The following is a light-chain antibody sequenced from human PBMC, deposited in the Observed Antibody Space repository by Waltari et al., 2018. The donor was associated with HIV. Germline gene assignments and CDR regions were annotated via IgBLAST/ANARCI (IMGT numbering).Light chain of an antibody. CDR1: SLRIYY. CDR3: NSRDSSGNHVV. CDR2: GKN. V-gene: IGLV3-19*01. Sequence: SSELTQDPAVSVALGQTVRITCQGDSLRIYYASWYQQKPGQAPGLVIYGKNNRPSGIPDRFSDSSSGNTASLTITGAQAEDEADYYCNSRDSSGNHVVFGGGTRLTVL. J-gene: IGLJ2*01.